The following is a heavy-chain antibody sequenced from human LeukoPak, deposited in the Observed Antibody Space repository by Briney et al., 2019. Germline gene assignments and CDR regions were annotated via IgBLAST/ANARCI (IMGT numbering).Heavy chain of an antibody. Sequence: SETLSLTCTVSGASISSSDYYWGWVRQPPGKGLEWIGTISYSGTTYYSPSLTSRVTISVDMSKNQFSLRLTSVTAADTAIYYCARHDWIRQLEDNWFGPWGQGTLVTVSS. D-gene: IGHD6-13*01. CDR1: GASISSSDYY. CDR2: ISYSGTT. V-gene: IGHV4-39*01. J-gene: IGHJ5*02. CDR3: ARHDWIRQLEDNWFGP.